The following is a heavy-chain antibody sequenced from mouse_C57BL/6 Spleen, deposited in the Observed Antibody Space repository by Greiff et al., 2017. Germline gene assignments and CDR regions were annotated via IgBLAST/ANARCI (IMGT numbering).Heavy chain of an antibody. V-gene: IGHV1-61*01. D-gene: IGHD3-3*01. Sequence: VQLQQPGAELVRPGSSVKLSCKASGYTFTSYWMDWVKQRPGQGLEWIGNIYPSDSETHYNQKFKDKATLTVVKSSSTAYMQLSSLTSEDSAVYYCARSGLGLYAMDYWGQGTSVTVSS. CDR1: GYTFTSYW. CDR3: ARSGLGLYAMDY. J-gene: IGHJ4*01. CDR2: IYPSDSET.